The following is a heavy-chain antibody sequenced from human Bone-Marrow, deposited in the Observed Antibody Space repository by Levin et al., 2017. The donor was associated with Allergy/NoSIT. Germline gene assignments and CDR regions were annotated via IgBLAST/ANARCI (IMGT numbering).Heavy chain of an antibody. J-gene: IGHJ3*02. V-gene: IGHV1-69*04. D-gene: IGHD1-26*01. Sequence: SVKVSCKASGGAFSRNTISWVRQAPGQGLEWMGRIIPVLGIADYAQKFRGRVTITADKSTNTAYMDLSSLKSEDTAVYYCTRDTGIVGGADAFDIWGQGTMVNV. CDR2: IIPVLGIA. CDR1: GGAFSRNT. CDR3: TRDTGIVGGADAFDI.